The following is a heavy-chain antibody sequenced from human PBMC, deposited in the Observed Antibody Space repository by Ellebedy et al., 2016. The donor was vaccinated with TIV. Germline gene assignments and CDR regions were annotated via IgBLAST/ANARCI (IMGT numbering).Heavy chain of an antibody. Sequence: GESLKISCAASGFTFIIYSLNWVRQAPGKGLEWVAIISYDGSNKYYADSVKGRFTISRDNSKNTLYLQMNSLRAEDTAVYYCARDRVHYAHFDYWGQGTLVTVSS. CDR3: ARDRVHYAHFDY. D-gene: IGHD4-17*01. CDR1: GFTFIIYS. CDR2: ISYDGSNK. J-gene: IGHJ4*02. V-gene: IGHV3-30*03.